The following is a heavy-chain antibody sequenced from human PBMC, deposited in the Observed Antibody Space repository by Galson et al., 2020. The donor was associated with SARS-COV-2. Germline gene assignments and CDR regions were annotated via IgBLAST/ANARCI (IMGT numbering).Heavy chain of an antibody. Sequence: GESLKISCAASGFTFSSYDMHWVRQATGKGLEWVSAIGTAGDTYYPGSVKGRFTISRENAKNSLYLQMNSLRAGDTAVYYCARGGGHYGSGSYYQPRTKTYYYYGMDVWGQGTTVTVSS. D-gene: IGHD3-10*01. CDR1: GFTFSSYD. V-gene: IGHV3-13*01. J-gene: IGHJ6*02. CDR3: ARGGGHYGSGSYYQPRTKTYYYYGMDV. CDR2: IGTAGDT.